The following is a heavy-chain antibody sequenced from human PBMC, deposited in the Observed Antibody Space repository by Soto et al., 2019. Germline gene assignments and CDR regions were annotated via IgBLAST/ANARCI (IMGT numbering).Heavy chain of an antibody. D-gene: IGHD3-22*01. CDR3: ARDRRFADKTWAFDI. Sequence: SETLSLTCTVSGASFSPNYWAWIRQPPGKGLEWIGDIYHGGTTNYNPSLKSRLSISLDKSKNHFSLNLTSVTAADTAIYLCARDRRFADKTWAFDIWGPGAMVTVSS. CDR2: IYHGGTT. V-gene: IGHV4-59*12. CDR1: GASFSPNY. J-gene: IGHJ3*02.